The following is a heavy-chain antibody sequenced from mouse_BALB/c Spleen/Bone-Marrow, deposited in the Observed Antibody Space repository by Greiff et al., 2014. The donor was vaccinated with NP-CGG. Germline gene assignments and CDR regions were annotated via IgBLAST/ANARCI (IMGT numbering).Heavy chain of an antibody. D-gene: IGHD1-3*01. Sequence: VQLQQSGPELVKPGASVKISCKASGYSFTGYYMHWVKQSHGKSLEWIGEINPYNGGTSYNQKFKGKATLTIDTSSSTVFMELLSLTSDDALVFYWARQFSGNNAYWGQGTLVTVSA. CDR2: INPYNGGT. V-gene: IGHV1S30*01. CDR1: GYSFTGYY. J-gene: IGHJ3*01. CDR3: ARQFSGNNAY.